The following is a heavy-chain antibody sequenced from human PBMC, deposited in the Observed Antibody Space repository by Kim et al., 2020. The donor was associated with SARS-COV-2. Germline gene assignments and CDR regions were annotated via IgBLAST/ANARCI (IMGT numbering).Heavy chain of an antibody. CDR3: ARVGYGDFGELLYYFDY. V-gene: IGHV4-59*01. CDR2: IYYSGST. Sequence: SETLSLTCTVSGGSISSYYWSWIRQPPGKGLEWIGYIYYSGSTNYNPSLKSRVTISVDTSKNQFSLKLSSVTAADTAVYYCARVGYGDFGELLYYFDYWGQGTLVTVSS. CDR1: GGSISSYY. D-gene: IGHD3-10*01. J-gene: IGHJ4*02.